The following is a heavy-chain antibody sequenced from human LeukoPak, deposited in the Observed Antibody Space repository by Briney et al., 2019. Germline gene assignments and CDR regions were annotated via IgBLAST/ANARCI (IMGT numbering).Heavy chain of an antibody. CDR2: ISYDGSNK. CDR3: ARDSMICYEVGYYFDY. V-gene: IGHV3-30*19. D-gene: IGHD3-16*01. Sequence: GGSLRLSCAASGFTFSSYGMHWVRQAPGKGLEWVAVISYDGSNKYYADSVKGRFTISRDNSKNTLYLQMNSLRAEDTAVYYCARDSMICYEVGYYFDYWGQGTLVTVSS. J-gene: IGHJ4*02. CDR1: GFTFSSYG.